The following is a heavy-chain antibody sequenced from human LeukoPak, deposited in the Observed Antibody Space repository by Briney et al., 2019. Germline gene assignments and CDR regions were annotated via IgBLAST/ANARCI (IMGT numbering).Heavy chain of an antibody. J-gene: IGHJ4*02. CDR1: GGSISSYY. V-gene: IGHV4-4*07. Sequence: SETLSLTCTVSGGSISSYYWSWIRQPAGKGLEWIRRIYTSGSTNYNPSLKSRVTMSVDTSKNQFSLKLSSVTAADTALYYCAKAREFSCSSGRAYYFDYWGQGTLVTVSS. D-gene: IGHD6-6*01. CDR3: AKAREFSCSSGRAYYFDY. CDR2: IYTSGST.